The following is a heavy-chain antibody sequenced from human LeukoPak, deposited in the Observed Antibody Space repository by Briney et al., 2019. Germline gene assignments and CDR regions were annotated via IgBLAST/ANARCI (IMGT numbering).Heavy chain of an antibody. Sequence: RSLRLSSAESGFTFTTDAVRCGRHAPQAGVGRGSIISDKGGGTNYSHSAKGRVTISRDTSRNTLYLRIRSLRPQNTPVYYCARGNGPGSFLIDYWGQGNLVTVSS. CDR1: GFTFTTDA. CDR3: ARGNGPGSFLIDY. CDR2: ISDKGGGT. J-gene: IGHJ4*02. D-gene: IGHD3-10*01. V-gene: IGHV3-30-3*01.